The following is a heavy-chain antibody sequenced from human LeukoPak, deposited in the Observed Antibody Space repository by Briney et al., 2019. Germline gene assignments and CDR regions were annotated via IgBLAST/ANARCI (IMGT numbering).Heavy chain of an antibody. D-gene: IGHD1-14*01. CDR2: ISDYNGNT. CDR3: ARDRINPTYPDAFDI. Sequence: GASVKVSCKASGYTFTSDGISWVRQAPGQGLEWMGWISDYNGNTNYAQKLQGKVTMTTDTSTSTAYMELRSLRPDDTAVYYCARDRINPTYPDAFDIWGQGTMVTVSS. J-gene: IGHJ3*02. CDR1: GYTFTSDG. V-gene: IGHV1-18*01.